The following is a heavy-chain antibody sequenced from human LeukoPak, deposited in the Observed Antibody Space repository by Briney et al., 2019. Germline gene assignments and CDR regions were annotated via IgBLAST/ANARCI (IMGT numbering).Heavy chain of an antibody. J-gene: IGHJ4*02. CDR1: GFTVDSNY. CDR2: IYTGGNT. V-gene: IGHV3-53*01. D-gene: IGHD3-22*01. Sequence: GGSLRLSCAASGFTVDSNYLSWVRQAPGKGLEWVPTIYTGGNTYYAASVKGRFTISRDFSKNTVFLHMNSLRAEDTAMYYCARGDDSGYYDYFDYWGQGALVTVSS. CDR3: ARGDDSGYYDYFDY.